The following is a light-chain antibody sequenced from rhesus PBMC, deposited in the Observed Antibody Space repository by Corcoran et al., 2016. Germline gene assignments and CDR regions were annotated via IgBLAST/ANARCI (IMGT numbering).Light chain of an antibody. CDR1: QGITND. V-gene: IGKV1-25*01. CDR3: QHYYSTPFT. CDR2: EAS. Sequence: DIQMTQSPSSLSASVGDRVTITCRASQGITNDLAWYQQKPGETPKLLIYEASSLQSGITSRFSGSGSGTDFTLTISSLQSEDFATYYCQHYYSTPFTVGPGTKLDIK. J-gene: IGKJ3*01.